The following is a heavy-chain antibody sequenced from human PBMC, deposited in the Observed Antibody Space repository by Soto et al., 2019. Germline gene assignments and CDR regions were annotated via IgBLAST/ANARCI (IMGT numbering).Heavy chain of an antibody. CDR2: ISSKGGST. CDR1: GFTFSSYA. V-gene: IGHV3-64*01. CDR3: ARGTAAGLGYWFDP. J-gene: IGHJ5*02. D-gene: IGHD6-13*01. Sequence: PGGSLRLSCAASGFTFSSYAMHWVRQAPGKGLEHVSAISSKGGSTYYANSVKGRFTISRDNSKNTLYLQMGSLRAEDMAVYYCARGTAAGLGYWFDPWGQGTLVTVSS.